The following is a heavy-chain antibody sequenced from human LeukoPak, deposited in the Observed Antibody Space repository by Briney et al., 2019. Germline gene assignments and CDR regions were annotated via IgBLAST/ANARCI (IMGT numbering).Heavy chain of an antibody. CDR3: ASRSIHGSSWYDAFDI. J-gene: IGHJ3*02. CDR1: GGTFSSYA. V-gene: IGHV1-69*13. D-gene: IGHD6-13*01. CDR2: IIPIFGTA. Sequence: ASVKVSCKASGGTFSSYAISWVRQAPGQGLEWMGGIIPIFGTANYAQKFQGRVTITADESTSTAYMELSSLRSEDTAVYYCASRSIHGSSWYDAFDIWGQGTMVTVSS.